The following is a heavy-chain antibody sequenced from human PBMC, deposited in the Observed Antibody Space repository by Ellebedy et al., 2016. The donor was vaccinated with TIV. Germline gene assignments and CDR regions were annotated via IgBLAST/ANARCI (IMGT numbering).Heavy chain of an antibody. Sequence: GESLKISCAVSGFTFSSYEMNWVRQAPGKGLEWVSYFSGSASVTAYADSVKGRFTISRDNARTSLYLQMNSLRVDETAMYYCARSYGARTSGPWGQGTLVTVSS. V-gene: IGHV3-48*03. CDR1: GFTFSSYE. D-gene: IGHD3-16*01. CDR3: ARSYGARTSGP. CDR2: FSGSASVT. J-gene: IGHJ5*02.